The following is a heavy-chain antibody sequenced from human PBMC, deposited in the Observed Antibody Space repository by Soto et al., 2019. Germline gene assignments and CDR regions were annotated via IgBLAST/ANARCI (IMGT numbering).Heavy chain of an antibody. Sequence: GGSLRLSCSASGFTFSSYAMHWVRQAPGKGLEWVSYMSTSDNTIYYADSVKGRFTISRDNAKNSLYLQMNSLRAEDTAVYYCARALIAECYFDSWGQGTLVTVSS. D-gene: IGHD6-13*01. CDR2: MSTSDNTI. J-gene: IGHJ4*02. CDR3: ARALIAECYFDS. V-gene: IGHV3-48*04. CDR1: GFTFSSYA.